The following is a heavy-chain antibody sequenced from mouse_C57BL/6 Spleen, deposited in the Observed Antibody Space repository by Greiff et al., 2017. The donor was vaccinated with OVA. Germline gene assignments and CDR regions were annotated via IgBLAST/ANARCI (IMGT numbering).Heavy chain of an antibody. D-gene: IGHD3-2*02. CDR2: IYPGSGST. CDR3: AYSSGYVNYAMDY. J-gene: IGHJ4*01. Sequence: VQLQQPGAELVKPGASVKMSCKASGYTFTSYWITWVKQRPGQGLEWIGDIYPGSGSTNYNEKFKSKATLTVDTSSSTAYMQLSSLTSEDSAVYYCAYSSGYVNYAMDYWGQGTSVTVAS. CDR1: GYTFTSYW. V-gene: IGHV1-55*01.